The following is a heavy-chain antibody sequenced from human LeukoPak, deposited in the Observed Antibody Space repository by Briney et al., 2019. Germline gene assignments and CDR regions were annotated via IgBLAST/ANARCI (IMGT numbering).Heavy chain of an antibody. D-gene: IGHD3/OR15-3a*01. J-gene: IGHJ4*02. CDR1: GRSISNYY. CDR3: ARHGLYYFDY. Sequence: SETLSLPCNVSGRSISNYYWRWIRQPPGKGLECIGYIYSSGTTNYNPSLKSRVTISVDTSKNQFSLKLSSVTAADTAVYYGARHGLYYFDYWGQGTLVTVSS. V-gene: IGHV4-59*08. CDR2: IYSSGTT.